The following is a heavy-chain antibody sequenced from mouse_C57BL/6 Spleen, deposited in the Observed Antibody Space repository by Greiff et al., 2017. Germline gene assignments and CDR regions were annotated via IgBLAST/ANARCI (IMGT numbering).Heavy chain of an antibody. J-gene: IGHJ3*01. CDR2: IDPSDSYT. D-gene: IGHD1-3*01. Sequence: VQLQQPGAELVRPGASVKLSCKASGYTFTSYWMHWVKQRPGQGLEWIGEIDPSDSYTNYNQKFKGKATLTVDTSSSTAYMQLSSLTSEDSAVYYCASNSAWFAYWGQGTLVTVSA. CDR3: ASNSAWFAY. V-gene: IGHV1-59*01. CDR1: GYTFTSYW.